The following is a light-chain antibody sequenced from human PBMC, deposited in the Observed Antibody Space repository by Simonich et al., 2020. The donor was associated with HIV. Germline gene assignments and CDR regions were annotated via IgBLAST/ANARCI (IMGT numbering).Light chain of an antibody. CDR3: QQYYSAPIT. J-gene: IGKJ4*01. CDR2: WAS. CDR1: QSVLYSSNNKNY. V-gene: IGKV4-1*01. Sequence: DIVMTQSPDSLAVSLGERAPINCKSSQSVLYSSNNKNYLAGYQQKPGQPPKLLIYWASTRESGVPDRFSGSGSGTEFTLTISSLQAEDVAVYYCQQYYSAPITFGGGTKVEIK.